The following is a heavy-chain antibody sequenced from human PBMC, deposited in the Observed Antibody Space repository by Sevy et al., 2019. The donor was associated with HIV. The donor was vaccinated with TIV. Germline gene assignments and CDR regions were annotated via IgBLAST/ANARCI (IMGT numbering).Heavy chain of an antibody. CDR3: AKEGSRIAVHFDY. CDR2: ISYDGSNK. J-gene: IGHJ4*02. D-gene: IGHD6-19*01. V-gene: IGHV3-30*18. Sequence: GGSLRLSCAASGFTFSSYGMHWVRQAPGKGLEWVAVISYDGSNKYYAGSVKGRFTISRDNSKNTLYLQMNSLRAEDTAVYYCAKEGSRIAVHFDYWGQGTLVTVSS. CDR1: GFTFSSYG.